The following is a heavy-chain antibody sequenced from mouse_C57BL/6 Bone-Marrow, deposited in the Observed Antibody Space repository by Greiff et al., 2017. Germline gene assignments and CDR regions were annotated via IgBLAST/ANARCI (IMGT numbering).Heavy chain of an antibody. J-gene: IGHJ2*01. V-gene: IGHV5-15*01. CDR3: ARQGVYYSNCGGVYFDY. CDR1: GFTFSDYG. D-gene: IGHD2-5*01. CDR2: ISNLAYSI. Sequence: EVKLMESGGGLVQPGGSLKLSCAASGFTFSDYGMAWVRQAPRKGPEWVAFISNLAYSIYYADTVTGRFTIARENAKNTLYLEMSSLRSEDTAMYYCARQGVYYSNCGGVYFDYWGQGTTLTVSS.